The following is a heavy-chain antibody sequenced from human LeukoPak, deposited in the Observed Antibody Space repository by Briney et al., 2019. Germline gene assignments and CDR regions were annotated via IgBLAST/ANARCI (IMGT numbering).Heavy chain of an antibody. CDR1: GFTFSSYA. D-gene: IGHD6-19*01. CDR2: ISYDGSNK. J-gene: IGHJ4*02. V-gene: IGHV3-30*04. CDR3: ARVAVSPFGDYFDY. Sequence: GGSLRLSCAASGFTFSSYAMHWVRQAPGKGLEWVAVISYDGSNKYYADSVKGRFTISRDNSKNTLYLQMNSLRAEDTAVYYCARVAVSPFGDYFDYWGQGTLVTVSS.